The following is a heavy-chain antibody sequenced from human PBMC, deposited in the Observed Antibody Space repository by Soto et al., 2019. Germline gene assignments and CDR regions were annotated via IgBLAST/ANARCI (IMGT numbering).Heavy chain of an antibody. V-gene: IGHV4-59*12. CDR3: ARDFERSAIGP. CDR2: IYYTGST. CDR1: GVSINNYY. J-gene: IGHJ5*02. Sequence: SETLSLTCTVSGVSINNYYWTWIRQPPGKRLEWIGAIYYTGSTTYNPSLRSRVTFSVDTSKNQFSLTLKSVTAADTAVYFCARDFERSAIGPWGQGTSVTVSS. D-gene: IGHD3-9*01.